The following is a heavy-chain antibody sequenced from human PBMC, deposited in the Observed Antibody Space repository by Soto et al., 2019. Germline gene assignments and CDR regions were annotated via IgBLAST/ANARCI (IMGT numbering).Heavy chain of an antibody. D-gene: IGHD6-13*01. V-gene: IGHV4-59*08. Sequence: PSETLSLTCTVSGGSISSYYWSWIRQPPGKGLEWIGYIYYSGSTNYNPSLKSRVTISVDTSKNQFSLKLSSVTAADTAVYYCARHIAAAGTFFDYWGQGTLVTVSS. CDR2: IYYSGST. CDR1: GGSISSYY. CDR3: ARHIAAAGTFFDY. J-gene: IGHJ4*02.